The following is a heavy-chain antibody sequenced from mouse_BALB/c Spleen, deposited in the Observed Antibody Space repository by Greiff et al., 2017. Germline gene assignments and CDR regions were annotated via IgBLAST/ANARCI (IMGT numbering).Heavy chain of an antibody. D-gene: IGHD2-1*01. Sequence: EVQLQQSGAELVKPGASVKLSCTASGFNIKDTYMHWVKQRPEQGLEWIGRIDPANGNTKYDPKFQGKATITADTSSNPAYLQLSSLTSEDTAVYYCARDGNYEGNYAMDYWGQGTSVTVSS. CDR1: GFNIKDTY. V-gene: IGHV14-3*02. J-gene: IGHJ4*01. CDR2: IDPANGNT. CDR3: ARDGNYEGNYAMDY.